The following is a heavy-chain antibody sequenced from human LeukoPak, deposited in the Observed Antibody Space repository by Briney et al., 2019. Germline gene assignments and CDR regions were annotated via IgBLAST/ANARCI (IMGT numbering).Heavy chain of an antibody. J-gene: IGHJ6*03. CDR1: GFTFSSYA. CDR3: AKSRGQTQGNYYMDV. V-gene: IGHV3-23*01. Sequence: GGSLRLSCAASGFTFSSYAMSWVRQGPRKGLEWVSGISGSGGSTYYADSVKGRFTISRDNSKNTLYLQMNSLRAEDTAVYYCAKSRGQTQGNYYMDVWGKGTTVTVSS. CDR2: ISGSGGST.